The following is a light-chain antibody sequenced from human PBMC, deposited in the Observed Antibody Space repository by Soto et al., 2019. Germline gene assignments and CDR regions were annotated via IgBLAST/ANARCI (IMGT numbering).Light chain of an antibody. CDR2: GAS. Sequence: DIVLTQSPGTLSLSPGERATLSCRAGRSVSGSYLAWYQQKPGQAPRLLIYGASTRATGIPARFSGSGSGTEFTLTISSLQSQDFAVYYCQQYNNWPAITFGQGTRLEIK. CDR1: RSVSGSY. V-gene: IGKV3D-15*01. J-gene: IGKJ5*01. CDR3: QQYNNWPAIT.